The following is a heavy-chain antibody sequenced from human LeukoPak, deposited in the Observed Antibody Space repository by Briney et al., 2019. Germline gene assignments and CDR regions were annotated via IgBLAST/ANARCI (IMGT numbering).Heavy chain of an antibody. CDR2: IYHSGST. Sequence: PSETLSLTCTVSGGSISSYYWSWIRQPPGKGLEWIGSIYHSGSTYYNPSLKSRVTISVDTSKNQFSLKLSSVTAADTAVYYCARDLDSGSYFYYYYMDVWGKGTTVTVSS. J-gene: IGHJ6*03. V-gene: IGHV4-38-2*02. CDR1: GGSISSYY. CDR3: ARDLDSGSYFYYYYMDV. D-gene: IGHD1-26*01.